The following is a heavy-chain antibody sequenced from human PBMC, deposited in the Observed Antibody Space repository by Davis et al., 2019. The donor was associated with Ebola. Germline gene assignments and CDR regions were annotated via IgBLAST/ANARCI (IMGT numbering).Heavy chain of an antibody. J-gene: IGHJ4*02. D-gene: IGHD6-6*01. V-gene: IGHV3-11*05. Sequence: SDSVKGRFTISRDNAKNSLYLQMNSLRAEDTAVYYCARDPGSSSFDYWGQGSLVTVSS. CDR3: ARDPGSSSFDY.